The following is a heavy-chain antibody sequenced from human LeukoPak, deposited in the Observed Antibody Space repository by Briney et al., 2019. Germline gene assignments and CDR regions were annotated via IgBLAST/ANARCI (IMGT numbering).Heavy chain of an antibody. CDR3: AIMHGYYDGSGYWVQ. Sequence: PGGSLRLSCAALGFTFGSYAMSWVRQAPGKGLEWVSFISPNADRTSKADSVEGRFTISRDNPRNTLYLQMNSLRDDDTAVYYCAIMHGYYDGSGYWVQWGQGTLVTVSS. CDR2: ISPNADRT. J-gene: IGHJ4*02. D-gene: IGHD3-22*01. V-gene: IGHV3-23*01. CDR1: GFTFGSYA.